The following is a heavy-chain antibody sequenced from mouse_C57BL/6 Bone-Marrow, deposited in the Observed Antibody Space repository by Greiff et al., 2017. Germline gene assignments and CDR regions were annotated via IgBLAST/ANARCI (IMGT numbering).Heavy chain of an antibody. CDR2: IHPNSGST. Sequence: QVQLKQSGAELVKPGASVKLSCKASGYTFTSYWMHWVKQRPGQGLEWIGMIHPNSGSTNYNEKFKSKATLTVDTSSSTAYMQLSSLTSEDSAVYYCAREDTTVVSDYWGQGTTLTVSS. CDR1: GYTFTSYW. CDR3: AREDTTVVSDY. D-gene: IGHD1-1*01. V-gene: IGHV1-64*01. J-gene: IGHJ2*01.